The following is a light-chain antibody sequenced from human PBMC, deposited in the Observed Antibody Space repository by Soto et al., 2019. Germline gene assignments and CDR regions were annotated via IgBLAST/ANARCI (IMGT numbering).Light chain of an antibody. J-gene: IGKJ2*01. CDR1: QSISSW. Sequence: DIQMTQSPSTLSASVGDRVTITCRASQSISSWVAWYQQKPGKAPKLLIYKASSLESGVPSRFSGSGSGTEFTLTISSLQPDDFATYYCQQYNSYLYTFGQGTKLESK. CDR2: KAS. V-gene: IGKV1-5*03. CDR3: QQYNSYLYT.